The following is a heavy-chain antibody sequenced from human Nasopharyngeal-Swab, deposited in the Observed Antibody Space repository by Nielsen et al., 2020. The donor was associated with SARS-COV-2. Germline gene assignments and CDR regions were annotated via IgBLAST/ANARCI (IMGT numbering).Heavy chain of an antibody. D-gene: IGHD6-19*01. CDR1: GFTFSSYA. Sequence: SLKISCAASGFTFSSYAMSWVRQAPGKGLEWVSGISWNSGSIGYADSVKGRFTISRDNAKNSLYLQMNSLRAEDTALHYCAKDLSSGWYGWFDPWGQGTLVTVSS. J-gene: IGHJ5*02. V-gene: IGHV3-9*01. CDR3: AKDLSSGWYGWFDP. CDR2: ISWNSGSI.